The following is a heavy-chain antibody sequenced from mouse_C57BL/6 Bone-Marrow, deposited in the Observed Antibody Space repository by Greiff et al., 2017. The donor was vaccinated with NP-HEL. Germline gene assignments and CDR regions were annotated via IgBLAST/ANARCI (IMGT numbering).Heavy chain of an antibody. CDR3: ARVAYYYGSSFAY. CDR1: GYTFTSDG. Sequence: QVQLKQSGAELARPGASVKLSCKASGYTFTSDGLSWVKQRTGQGLERIGEIYPRSGNTYSNEKFMGKATLTANKSSSTTYMQLSSPTSEDSAVYFCARVAYYYGSSFAYWGRGNLVTVSA. D-gene: IGHD1-1*01. V-gene: IGHV1-81*01. J-gene: IGHJ3*01. CDR2: IYPRSGNT.